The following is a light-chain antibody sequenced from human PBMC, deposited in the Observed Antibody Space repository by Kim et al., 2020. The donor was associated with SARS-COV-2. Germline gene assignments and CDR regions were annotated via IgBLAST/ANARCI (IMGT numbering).Light chain of an antibody. V-gene: IGKV3-20*01. Sequence: EIVLTQSPGTLSLSPGERATLSCRASQSVTNNYLAWYQQEPGQAPRRLIYGASSRAAGIPDRFSSSGSGSDFALTIDRLEPEVFTVDLCQQGSSSPKTFCQGTKVDVK. CDR3: QQGSSSPKT. J-gene: IGKJ1*01. CDR2: GAS. CDR1: QSVTNNY.